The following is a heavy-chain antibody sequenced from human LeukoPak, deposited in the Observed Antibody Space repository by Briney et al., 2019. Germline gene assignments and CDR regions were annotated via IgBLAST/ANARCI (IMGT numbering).Heavy chain of an antibody. CDR1: GFTFSSCW. Sequence: GGSLRLSCAASGFTFSSCWMSWVRQAPGKGLEWVANIKRYGSDKYYVDSVKGRFTISKDNAKNSLYLQMSGLRAEDTAVYYCAGVPYDNSYFDYWGQGTLVTVSS. D-gene: IGHD3-22*01. J-gene: IGHJ4*02. V-gene: IGHV3-7*04. CDR2: IKRYGSDK. CDR3: AGVPYDNSYFDY.